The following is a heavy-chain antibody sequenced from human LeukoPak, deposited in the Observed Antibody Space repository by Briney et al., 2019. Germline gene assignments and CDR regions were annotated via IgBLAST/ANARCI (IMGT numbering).Heavy chain of an antibody. CDR2: IYPGDSDT. V-gene: IGHV5-51*01. CDR3: ARQTTDQSSDYDSTDY. D-gene: IGHD5-12*01. Sequence: GESLQISCKASGYRFTTYWIGWVRQMPGKGLEWMGIIYPGDSDTRYSPSFEGQVTISADKSITTAYLQWSSLHASDTAMYYCARQTTDQSSDYDSTDYWGQGTLVTVSS. J-gene: IGHJ4*02. CDR1: GYRFTTYW.